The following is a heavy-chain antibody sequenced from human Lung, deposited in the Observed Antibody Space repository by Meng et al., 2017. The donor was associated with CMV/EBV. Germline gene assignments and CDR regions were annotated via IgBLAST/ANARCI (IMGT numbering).Heavy chain of an antibody. CDR2: INNNGIDT. D-gene: IGHD1-1*01. CDR1: GFIFSDYW. J-gene: IGHJ4*02. CDR3: LRGTKAWNGVDY. V-gene: IGHV3-74*01. Sequence: GYGFIFSDYWIRWVRQAPGKGLVWVSRINNNGIDTNYAESVKGRFTLSRNNAKNTVYLQMNSLRAEDMAAYYCLRGTKAWNGVDYWGQGTLVTVSS.